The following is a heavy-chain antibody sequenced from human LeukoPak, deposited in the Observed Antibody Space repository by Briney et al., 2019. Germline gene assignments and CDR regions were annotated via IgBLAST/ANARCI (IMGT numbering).Heavy chain of an antibody. D-gene: IGHD3-22*01. J-gene: IGHJ5*02. CDR3: ARPYYYDSRIDP. CDR1: GGSISSGDYY. V-gene: IGHV4-30-4*01. Sequence: SQTLSLTCTVSGGSISSGDYYWSWLRQPPGKGLEWLGYTYYSGSTYYNPSLKSRATISVDTSKNQFSLKLTSVTAADTAVYYCARPYYYDSRIDPWGQGTLVTVSS. CDR2: TYYSGST.